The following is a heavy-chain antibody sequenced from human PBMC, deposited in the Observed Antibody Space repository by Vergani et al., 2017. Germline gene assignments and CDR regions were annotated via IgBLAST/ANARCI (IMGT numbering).Heavy chain of an antibody. CDR3: ARERPAYYYVSSSYYFFDY. D-gene: IGHD3-22*01. V-gene: IGHV1-69*04. CDR1: GGTFRRYA. Sequence: QVQLVQSGAEVKKPGSSVKVSCKASGGTFRRYAISWVRPAPGQGLEWMGRIIPILGIANYAQKFQGRVTIAADKSTGTAYMELSSLRSEDTAVYYCARERPAYYYVSSSYYFFDYWGEGTLVTVSS. J-gene: IGHJ4*02. CDR2: IIPILGIA.